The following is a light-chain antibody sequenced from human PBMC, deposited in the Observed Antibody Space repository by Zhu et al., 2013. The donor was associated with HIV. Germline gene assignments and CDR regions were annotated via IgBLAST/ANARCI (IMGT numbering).Light chain of an antibody. Sequence: DIQMTQSPSSLSASVGDRVTITCRASQSISSYLNWYQQKLGKAPKLLIYAASSLQSGVPSRFSGSGSGTDFTLTISNLQPEDFATYYCQQTYSTLGSFGQGTKVEIK. J-gene: IGKJ2*03. CDR2: AAS. CDR1: QSISSY. V-gene: IGKV1-39*01. CDR3: QQTYSTLGS.